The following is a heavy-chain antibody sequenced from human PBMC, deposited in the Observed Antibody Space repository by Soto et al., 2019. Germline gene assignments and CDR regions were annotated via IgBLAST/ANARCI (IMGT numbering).Heavy chain of an antibody. Sequence: PSETLSLTCTVSCGSISSRSYYRGWVRQPPGKGLEWIGSIYYSGSTYYNPSLKSRVTISVDTSKNQFSLKLSSVTAADTAVYYCARLRRNVRVDYGDVFDYWGQGTLVTVSS. J-gene: IGHJ4*02. CDR3: ARLRRNVRVDYGDVFDY. V-gene: IGHV4-39*01. CDR1: CGSISSRSYY. CDR2: IYYSGST. D-gene: IGHD4-17*01.